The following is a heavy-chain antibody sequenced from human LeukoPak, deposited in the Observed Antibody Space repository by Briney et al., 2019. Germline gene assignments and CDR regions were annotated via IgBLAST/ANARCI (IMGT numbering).Heavy chain of an antibody. CDR2: ISSSSIYI. Sequence: GRSLRLSRAPSGFTFSTYSMNWVRQAPGKRLDKVSSISSSSIYIYYADSVKGRFTISRDNPKNTLYLQMNSLRAEDTAVYYCAKRSGVSYGYFDYWGQGTLVTVSS. V-gene: IGHV3-21*04. CDR3: AKRSGVSYGYFDY. CDR1: GFTFSTYS. D-gene: IGHD1-26*01. J-gene: IGHJ4*02.